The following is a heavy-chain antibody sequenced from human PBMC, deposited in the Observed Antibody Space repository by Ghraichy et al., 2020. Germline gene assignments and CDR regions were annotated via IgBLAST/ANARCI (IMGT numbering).Heavy chain of an antibody. D-gene: IGHD3-10*01. CDR3: ARSTYYYGSGSYRFYGMDV. CDR1: GGSISNYY. CDR2: IYYSGIT. J-gene: IGHJ6*02. V-gene: IGHV4-59*08. Sequence: SETLSLTCSVSGGSISNYYWSWIRQPPGKGLEWIGYIYYSGITNYNPSLKSRVTLSVDTSKNQFSLKVSSVTAADTAVYYCARSTYYYGSGSYRFYGMDVWGQGTTVTVSS.